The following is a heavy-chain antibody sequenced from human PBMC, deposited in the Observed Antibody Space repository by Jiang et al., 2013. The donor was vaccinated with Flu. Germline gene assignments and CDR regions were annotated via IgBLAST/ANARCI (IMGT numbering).Heavy chain of an antibody. V-gene: IGHV4-61*01. D-gene: IGHD3-3*01. CDR1: GGSVSSGSYY. CDR3: ARDTVYDFWSGSLSHYYGMDV. CDR2: IYYSGST. Sequence: LLKPSETLSLTCTVSGGSVSSGSYYWSWIRQPPGKGLEWIGYIYYSGSTNYNPSLKSRVTISVDTSKNQFSLKLSSVTAADTAVYYCARDTVYDFWSGSLSHYYGMDVWGQGTTV. J-gene: IGHJ6*02.